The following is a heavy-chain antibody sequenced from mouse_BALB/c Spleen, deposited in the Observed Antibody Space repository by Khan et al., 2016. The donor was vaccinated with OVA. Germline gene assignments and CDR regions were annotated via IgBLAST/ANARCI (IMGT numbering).Heavy chain of an antibody. CDR3: ARGGKGGFAY. V-gene: IGHV5-15*02. CDR1: GFTFSDYG. J-gene: IGHJ3*01. CDR2: VSSLAYNF. Sequence: EVELVESGGGLVQPGGSRKLSCAASGFTFSDYGMAWVRQAPGKGPEWVAFVSSLAYNFYYADTVTGRFTISRENAKNTLYLEMGSLRAEDTAMYYCARGGKGGFAYWGQGTLVTVSA.